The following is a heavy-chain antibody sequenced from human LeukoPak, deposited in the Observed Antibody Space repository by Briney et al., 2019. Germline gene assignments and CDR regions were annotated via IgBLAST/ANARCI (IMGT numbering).Heavy chain of an antibody. CDR3: AKGRGIVVVTGPDY. CDR1: GFTFSSYA. CDR2: ISGSGGST. J-gene: IGHJ4*02. D-gene: IGHD2-21*02. V-gene: IGHV3-23*01. Sequence: GGSLRLSCAASGFTFSSYAMNWVRQAPGKGLEWVSGISGSGGSTYYADSVKGRFTISRDNSKNTLYLQMNSLRAEDTAVYYRAKGRGIVVVTGPDYWGQGTLVTVSS.